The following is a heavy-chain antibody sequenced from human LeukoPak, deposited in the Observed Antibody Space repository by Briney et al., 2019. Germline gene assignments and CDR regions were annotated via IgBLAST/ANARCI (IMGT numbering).Heavy chain of an antibody. Sequence: GASVKVSCKASGYTFTSYYMHWVRQAPGQGLEWMGIINPSGGSTSYAQKFQGRVTMTRDTSTSTVYMELSSLRSEDTAVYYCARDSGPSANYYYGMDVWGQGTTVTVSS. CDR1: GYTFTSYY. D-gene: IGHD1-14*01. J-gene: IGHJ6*02. V-gene: IGHV1-46*01. CDR3: ARDSGPSANYYYGMDV. CDR2: INPSGGST.